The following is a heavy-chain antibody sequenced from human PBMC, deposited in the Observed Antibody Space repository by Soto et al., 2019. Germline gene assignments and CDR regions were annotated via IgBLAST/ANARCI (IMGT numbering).Heavy chain of an antibody. V-gene: IGHV4-31*03. Sequence: PSETLSLTCTVSGGSISSGGYYGSWIRQHPGKGLEWIGYIYYSGSTYYNPSLKSRVTISVDTSKNQFSLKLSSVTAADTAVYYCAREDYSNSFDPWGQGTLVTVYS. CDR1: GGSISSGGYY. J-gene: IGHJ5*02. CDR3: AREDYSNSFDP. CDR2: IYYSGST. D-gene: IGHD4-4*01.